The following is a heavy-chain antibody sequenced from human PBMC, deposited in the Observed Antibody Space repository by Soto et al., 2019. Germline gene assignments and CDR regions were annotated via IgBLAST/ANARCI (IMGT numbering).Heavy chain of an antibody. Sequence: ASVKFSCKASGYTFTSYDINWVRQATGQGLEWMGWMNPNSGNTGYAQKFQGRVTMTRNTSISTAYMELSSLRSEDTAVYYCARGFTPYYYSSGYYPDAFDIWGQGTMVTVSS. J-gene: IGHJ3*02. V-gene: IGHV1-8*01. D-gene: IGHD3-22*01. CDR1: GYTFTSYD. CDR3: ARGFTPYYYSSGYYPDAFDI. CDR2: MNPNSGNT.